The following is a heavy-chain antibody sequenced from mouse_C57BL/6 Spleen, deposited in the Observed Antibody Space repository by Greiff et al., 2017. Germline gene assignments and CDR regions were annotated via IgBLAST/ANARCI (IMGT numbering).Heavy chain of an antibody. V-gene: IGHV1-66*01. CDR1: GYSFTSYY. CDR2: IYPGSGNT. CDR3: ARRHYDYEGYFDV. Sequence: QVQLQQSGPELVKPGASVKISCKASGYSFTSYYIHWVKQRPGQGLEWIGWIYPGSGNTKYNEKFKGKATLTADTSSSTAYMQLSSLTSEDSAVYYCARRHYDYEGYFDVWGTGTTVTVSS. J-gene: IGHJ1*03. D-gene: IGHD2-4*01.